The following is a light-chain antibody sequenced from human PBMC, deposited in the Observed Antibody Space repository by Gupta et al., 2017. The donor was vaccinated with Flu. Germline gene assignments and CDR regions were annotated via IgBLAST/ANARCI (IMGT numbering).Light chain of an antibody. CDR3: QQSDSTPDT. V-gene: IGKV1-39*01. CDR2: ATS. CDR1: QNIGRY. J-gene: IGKJ2*01. Sequence: DIQMTQSPSSLSASVGDRVTITCRASQNIGRYLNWYHQGPGKAPKLLIYATSHLQSGVPSRFSGSGSGTDFTLTISNLQPEDFATYFCQQSDSTPDTFGQGTRLEI.